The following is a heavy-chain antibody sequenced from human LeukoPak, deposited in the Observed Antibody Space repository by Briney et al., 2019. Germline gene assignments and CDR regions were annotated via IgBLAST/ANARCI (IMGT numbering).Heavy chain of an antibody. J-gene: IGHJ4*02. Sequence: GGSLRLSCAASGFTLSNNAMGWVRQPSGKGLEWVSALGSDGGRYYADSVKGRFTIPRDNSKNTLYLQMNSLRAEDTAVYYCAKVPIGELPAWWGQGTLVTVSS. CDR2: LGSDGGR. D-gene: IGHD1-26*01. CDR1: GFTLSNNA. V-gene: IGHV3-23*01. CDR3: AKVPIGELPAW.